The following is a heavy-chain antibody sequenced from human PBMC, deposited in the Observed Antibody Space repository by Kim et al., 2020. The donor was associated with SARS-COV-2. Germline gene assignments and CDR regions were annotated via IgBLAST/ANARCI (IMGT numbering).Heavy chain of an antibody. J-gene: IGHJ4*02. Sequence: SVKVSCKASGGTFSSYAISWVRQAPGQGLEWMGRIIPILGIANYAQKFQGRVTMTADKSTSTAYMELSSLRSEDTAVYYCARRNSSSWYDGGQGNLVTVSS. CDR3: ARRNSSSWYD. CDR2: IIPILGIA. V-gene: IGHV1-69*04. CDR1: GGTFSSYA. D-gene: IGHD6-13*01.